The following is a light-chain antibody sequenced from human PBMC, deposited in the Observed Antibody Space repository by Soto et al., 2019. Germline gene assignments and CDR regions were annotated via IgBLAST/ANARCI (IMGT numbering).Light chain of an antibody. CDR1: SSDIGSSNG. CDR3: SSYTSSNTYV. CDR2: DVN. J-gene: IGLJ1*01. V-gene: IGLV2-18*02. Sequence: QSALTQPPSVSGSPGKSVAISCTGTSSDIGSSNGVSWYQQPPGTAPKLMIYDVNNRPSGVPDRFSGSKSGNTASLTISGLQAEDEADYYCSSYTSSNTYVFGTGTKLTVL.